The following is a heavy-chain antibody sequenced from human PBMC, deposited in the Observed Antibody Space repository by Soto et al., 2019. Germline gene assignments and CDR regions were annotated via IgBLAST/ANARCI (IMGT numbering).Heavy chain of an antibody. CDR2: ISSNGVGT. Sequence: EVQLAESGGGLAQPGGSLRLSCAASGFTLSGYAMDWVRQAPGKGLEYVSGISSNGVGTYYANSVQGRFTISRDNSKNTVYLQMGSLRPEDMAVYYCARRARPDFYYMAAWVKGTTVTVSS. CDR3: ARRARPDFYYMAA. CDR1: GFTLSGYA. D-gene: IGHD6-6*01. J-gene: IGHJ6*03. V-gene: IGHV3-64*01.